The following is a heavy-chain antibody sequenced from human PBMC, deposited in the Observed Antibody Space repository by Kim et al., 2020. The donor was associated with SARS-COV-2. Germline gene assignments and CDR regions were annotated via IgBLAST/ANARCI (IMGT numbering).Heavy chain of an antibody. V-gene: IGHV4-34*01. CDR1: GGSFSGYY. CDR2: INHSGST. D-gene: IGHD1-1*01. CDR3: ARGWNRANRVNMVLNRYYFDY. Sequence: SETLSLTCAVYGGSFSGYYWSWIRQPPGKGLEWIGEINHSGSTNYNPSLKSRVTISVDTSKNQFSLKLSSVTAADTAVYYCARGWNRANRVNMVLNRYYFDYWGQGTLVTVSS. J-gene: IGHJ4*02.